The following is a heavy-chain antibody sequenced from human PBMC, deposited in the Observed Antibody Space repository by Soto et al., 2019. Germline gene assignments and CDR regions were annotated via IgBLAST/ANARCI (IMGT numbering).Heavy chain of an antibody. CDR3: ARSRRITGTTGVFDY. J-gene: IGHJ4*02. Sequence: GGSLRLSCAASGFTFSSYGMHWVRQAPGKGLEWVAVIWYDGSNKYYADSVKGRFTISRDNSKNTLYLQMNSLRAEDTAVYYCARSRRITGTTGVFDYWGQGTLVTVSS. CDR1: GFTFSSYG. V-gene: IGHV3-33*01. CDR2: IWYDGSNK. D-gene: IGHD1-20*01.